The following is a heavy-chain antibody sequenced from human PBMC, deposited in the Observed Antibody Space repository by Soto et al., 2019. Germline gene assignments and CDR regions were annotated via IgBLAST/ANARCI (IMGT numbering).Heavy chain of an antibody. Sequence: QVQLQESGPGLVKPSGTLSLTCAVSGGSISSSNWWSWVRQPPGKGLEWIGEIYHSGSTNYNPSLKSRVTIXXDXSXXHFSLKLSSVTAADTAVYYCARNGGGGSYLNWFDYWGQGTLVTVSS. J-gene: IGHJ4*02. CDR2: IYHSGST. D-gene: IGHD2-15*01. CDR1: GGSISSSNW. V-gene: IGHV4-4*02. CDR3: ARNGGGGSYLNWFDY.